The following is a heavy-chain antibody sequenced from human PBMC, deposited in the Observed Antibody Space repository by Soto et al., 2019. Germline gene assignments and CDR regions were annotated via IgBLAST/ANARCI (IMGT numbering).Heavy chain of an antibody. D-gene: IGHD6-13*01. V-gene: IGHV3-48*01. CDR3: ARDREAAADDAFDI. J-gene: IGHJ3*02. CDR1: VFTFSSYS. CDR2: ISSSSSTI. Sequence: GGSLRLSCAASVFTFSSYSMNWVRQAPGKGLEWVSYISSSSSTIYYADSAKGRFTISRDNAKNSLYLQMNSLRAEDTAVYYCARDREAAADDAFDIWGQGTMVTVSS.